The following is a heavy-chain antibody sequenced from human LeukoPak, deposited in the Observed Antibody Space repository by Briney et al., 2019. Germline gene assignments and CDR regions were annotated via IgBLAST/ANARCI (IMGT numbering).Heavy chain of an antibody. J-gene: IGHJ4*02. V-gene: IGHV3-30*18. CDR2: ISNDGSSK. D-gene: IGHD1-14*01. CDR3: AKDLPESEWQVGY. Sequence: GGSLRLSSAASGFTFSSYGMHWVRQAPGKGLEWVAVISNDGSSKYYADSVKGRFTISRDNSKNTLYLQMNSLRDEDTAVYYCAKDLPESEWQVGYWGQGTLVTVSS. CDR1: GFTFSSYG.